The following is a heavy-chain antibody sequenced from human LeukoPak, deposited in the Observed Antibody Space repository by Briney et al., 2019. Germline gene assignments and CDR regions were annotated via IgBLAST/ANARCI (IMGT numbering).Heavy chain of an antibody. CDR2: INHSGST. V-gene: IGHV4-34*01. J-gene: IGHJ4*02. CDR3: GTGAIFIDY. Sequence: PSETLSLTCTVSGGSLNNYYWSWIRQPPGKGLEWIGEINHSGSTNYNPSLKSRVTISVDTSKNQFSLKLSSVTAADTAVYYCGTGAIFIDYWGQGTLVTVSS. D-gene: IGHD7-27*01. CDR1: GGSLNNYY.